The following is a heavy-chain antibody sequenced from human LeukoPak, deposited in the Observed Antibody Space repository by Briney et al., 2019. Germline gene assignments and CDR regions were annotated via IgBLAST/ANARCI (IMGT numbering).Heavy chain of an antibody. V-gene: IGHV3-48*03. CDR1: GFTFDDYA. CDR3: ARIGTTTRGPAGLDV. Sequence: PGRSLRLSCAASGFTFDDYAMHWVRQAPGKGLEWVSYIASGGGANRFYSESVKGRFTISRDNAKNSLYLHMNSLRAEDTGVYYCARIGTTTRGPAGLDVWGQGTTVTVSS. D-gene: IGHD2/OR15-2a*01. J-gene: IGHJ6*02. CDR2: IASGGGANR.